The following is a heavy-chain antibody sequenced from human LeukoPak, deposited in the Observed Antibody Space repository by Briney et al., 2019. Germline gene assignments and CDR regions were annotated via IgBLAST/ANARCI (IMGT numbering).Heavy chain of an antibody. CDR1: GYTFISYG. CDR3: ANPTVTNDY. Sequence: ASVKVSCKAPGYTFISYGFSWVRQAPGQGLEWMGWVSAYNDNTNYAQNLQGRVTMTTDTSTSTAYMELRSLRSDDTAVYYCANPTVTNDYWGQGTLVTVSS. V-gene: IGHV1-18*04. D-gene: IGHD4-11*01. J-gene: IGHJ4*02. CDR2: VSAYNDNT.